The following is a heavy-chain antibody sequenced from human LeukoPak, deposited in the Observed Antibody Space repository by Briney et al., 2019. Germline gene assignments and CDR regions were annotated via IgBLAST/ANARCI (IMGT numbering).Heavy chain of an antibody. V-gene: IGHV3-9*01. CDR1: GFTFDDYA. J-gene: IGHJ6*02. CDR3: AKDRSRGSYYHDYYYYYGMDV. CDR2: ISWNSGSI. Sequence: GGSLRLSCAASGFTFDDYAMHWVRQAPGKGLEWVSGISWNSGSIGYADSVKGRFTISRDNAKNSLYLQMNSLRAEDTALYYCAKDRSRGSYYHDYYYYYGMDVWGQGTTVTVSS. D-gene: IGHD1-26*01.